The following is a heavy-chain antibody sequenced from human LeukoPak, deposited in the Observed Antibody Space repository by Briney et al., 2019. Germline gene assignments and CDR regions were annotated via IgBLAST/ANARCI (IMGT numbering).Heavy chain of an antibody. CDR1: GFSFSSYW. Sequence: PGGSLRLSCEGSGFSFSSYWMTWVRQSPGKGPEWVANIKQDESERYTVDSVKGRFTISRDNAKNSVYLHMNSLRAEDTALYYCARLSAYYYGSFFYYYMAVWGKGTTVTVSS. V-gene: IGHV3-7*01. D-gene: IGHD3-10*01. J-gene: IGHJ6*03. CDR2: IKQDESER. CDR3: ARLSAYYYGSFFYYYMAV.